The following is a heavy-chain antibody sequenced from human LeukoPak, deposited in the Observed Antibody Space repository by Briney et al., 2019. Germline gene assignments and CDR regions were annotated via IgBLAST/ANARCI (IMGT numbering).Heavy chain of an antibody. CDR1: GGSISSYY. D-gene: IGHD6-13*01. Sequence: PSETLSLTCTVSGGSISSYYWTWIRQPPGKGLEWIGYIYYSGSTNYNPSLKSRVTISVDTSKNQFSLRLSSVTAADTAVYYCARVTGYMTEDYFDYWGQGTLITVSS. V-gene: IGHV4-59*01. CDR2: IYYSGST. CDR3: ARVTGYMTEDYFDY. J-gene: IGHJ4*02.